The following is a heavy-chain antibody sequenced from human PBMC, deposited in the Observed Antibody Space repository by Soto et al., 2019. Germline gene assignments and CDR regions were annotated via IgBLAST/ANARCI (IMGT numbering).Heavy chain of an antibody. Sequence: SETLALTCTVSGGSISSGGYYWSWIRQHPGKGLEWIGYIYYSGSTYYNPSLKSRVTISVDTSKNQFSLKLSSVTAADTAVYYCARGPVAAPPGWFPPWGQGTLVTVSS. CDR3: ARGPVAAPPGWFPP. V-gene: IGHV4-31*03. D-gene: IGHD6-6*01. CDR1: GGSISSGGYY. CDR2: IYYSGST. J-gene: IGHJ5*02.